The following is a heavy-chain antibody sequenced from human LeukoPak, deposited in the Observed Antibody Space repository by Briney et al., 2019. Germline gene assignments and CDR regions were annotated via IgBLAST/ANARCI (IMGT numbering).Heavy chain of an antibody. CDR3: ARDLGQYYDTSDNWFDP. D-gene: IGHD3-22*01. V-gene: IGHV3-53*01. Sequence: GGSLRLSCAASGFTVSSNYMSWVRQAPGKGLEWVSVIYSGGSTYYADSVKGRFTISRDNSKNTLYLQMNSLRAEDTAVYYCARDLGQYYDTSDNWFDPWGQGTLVTVSS. CDR1: GFTVSSNY. CDR2: IYSGGST. J-gene: IGHJ5*02.